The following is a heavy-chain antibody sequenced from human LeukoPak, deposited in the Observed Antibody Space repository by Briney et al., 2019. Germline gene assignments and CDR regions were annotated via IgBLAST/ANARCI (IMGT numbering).Heavy chain of an antibody. CDR1: GFTFSSYA. D-gene: IGHD6-13*01. J-gene: IGHJ6*02. Sequence: PGGSLRLSCAASGFTFSSYAMHWVRQAPGKGLEWVAVISYDGSNKYYADSVKGRFTISRDNSKNTLYLQMNSLRAEDTAVYYCAGQYSSSWQHYYGMDVWGQGTTVTVSS. CDR2: ISYDGSNK. V-gene: IGHV3-30-3*01. CDR3: AGQYSSSWQHYYGMDV.